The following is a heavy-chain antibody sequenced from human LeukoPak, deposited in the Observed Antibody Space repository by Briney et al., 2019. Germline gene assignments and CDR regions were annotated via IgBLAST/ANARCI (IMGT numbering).Heavy chain of an antibody. CDR2: ISGSGGST. CDR1: GFTFSSYA. CDR3: ANPHGITFGGVIVLGYFDY. Sequence: GGSLRLSCAASGFTFSSYAMSWVRQAPGKGLEWVSAISGSGGSTYYADSVKGRFTISRDNSKNTLYLQMNSLRAEDTAVYYCANPHGITFGGVIVLGYFDYWGQGTLVTVSS. V-gene: IGHV3-23*01. J-gene: IGHJ4*02. D-gene: IGHD3-16*02.